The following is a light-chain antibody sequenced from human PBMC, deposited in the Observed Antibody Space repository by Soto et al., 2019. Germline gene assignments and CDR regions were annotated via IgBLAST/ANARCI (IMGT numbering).Light chain of an antibody. CDR3: AAWDDSLNVVV. CDR2: SNN. CDR1: SSNIGSNT. J-gene: IGLJ2*01. Sequence: QSVLTQPPSASGTPGQRVTISCSGSSSNIGSNTVNWYQQLPGTAPKLLIYSNNQRPSGVPDRFSSSKSGTSASLAISGLQSEDEADYYCAAWDDSLNVVVFGGGTKLTVL. V-gene: IGLV1-44*01.